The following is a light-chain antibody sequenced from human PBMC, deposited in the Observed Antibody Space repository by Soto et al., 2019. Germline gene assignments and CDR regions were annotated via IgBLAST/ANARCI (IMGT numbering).Light chain of an antibody. Sequence: DIVLTQSPATLSVSPGERATLSCRASQTISSNYLAWYQQKPGQPPSLLIYGTSSRATGIPDRFSGSGSGTDFTLTISRLEPEDSAIDYCQQYVSWTFGQGTKVEIK. J-gene: IGKJ1*01. CDR3: QQYVSWT. CDR2: GTS. CDR1: QTISSNY. V-gene: IGKV3-20*01.